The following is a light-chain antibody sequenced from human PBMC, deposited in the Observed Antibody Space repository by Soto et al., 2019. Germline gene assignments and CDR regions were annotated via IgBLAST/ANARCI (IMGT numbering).Light chain of an antibody. V-gene: IGKV3-11*01. Sequence: EIVLTQSPATLSLSPGERATLSCRASQTVSSYLAWYQQKPGQAPRLLVYDASDRATGIPARFSGSGSGTDFTLPISSLEPEDFAVYYCQQRRTFGKGTRLEIK. CDR1: QTVSSY. CDR2: DAS. CDR3: QQRRT. J-gene: IGKJ5*01.